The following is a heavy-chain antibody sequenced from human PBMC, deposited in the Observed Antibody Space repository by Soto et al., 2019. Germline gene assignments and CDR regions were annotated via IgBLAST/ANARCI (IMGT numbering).Heavy chain of an antibody. D-gene: IGHD1-26*01. J-gene: IGHJ2*01. V-gene: IGHV3-64D*06. CDR2: ISSKGGSI. Sequence: GGSLRLSCSASGFTFSTFAMHWVRQAPGKGLEYVAAISSKGGSIYYADSVKGRFTISRDNSKNTLYLQMSSLRAEDTAMYYCVRGHYCHTTTKCSEPNWYFDIWGRGTLVTVSS. CDR3: VRGHYCHTTTKCSEPNWYFDI. CDR1: GFTFSTFA.